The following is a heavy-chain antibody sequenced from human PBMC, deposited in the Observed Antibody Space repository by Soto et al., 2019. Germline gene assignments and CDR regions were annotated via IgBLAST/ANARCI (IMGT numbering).Heavy chain of an antibody. V-gene: IGHV3-7*03. D-gene: IGHD3-3*01. CDR2: IKQDGSEK. J-gene: IGHJ6*02. CDR1: GFTFSSYW. Sequence: EVQLVESGGGLVQPGGSLRLSCVASGFTFSSYWMSWVRQAPGKGLEWVANIKQDGSEKYYVDSVEGRFTISRDNAKNSLYFQMNSLRAEDTAVYYCVRDKPGRTAIVGPDYYDYPMDVWGQGTAVTVSS. CDR3: VRDKPGRTAIVGPDYYDYPMDV.